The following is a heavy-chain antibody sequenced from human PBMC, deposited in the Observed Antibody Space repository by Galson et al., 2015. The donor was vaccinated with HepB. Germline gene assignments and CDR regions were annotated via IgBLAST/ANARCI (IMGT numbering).Heavy chain of an antibody. J-gene: IGHJ4*02. Sequence: SLRLSCAASGFTFSDYYMSWIRQAPGKGLEWVSYISSSSSYTNYADSVKGRFTISRDNAKNSLYLQMNSLRAEDTAVYYCASSKMSGQAAGTLDYWGQGTLVTVSS. V-gene: IGHV3-11*06. CDR3: ASSKMSGQAAGTLDY. D-gene: IGHD6-13*01. CDR1: GFTFSDYY. CDR2: ISSSSSYT.